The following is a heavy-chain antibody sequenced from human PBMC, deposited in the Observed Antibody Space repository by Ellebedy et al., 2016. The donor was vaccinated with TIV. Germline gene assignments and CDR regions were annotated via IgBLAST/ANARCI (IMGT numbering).Heavy chain of an antibody. Sequence: GESLKISCAASGFTFRDYAMHWVRQTPGKGLEWLAVIWSDGSGKNYADSVKGRITISRDNSKNTLDLEMDTLIAEDTAAYFCTRGASMIRGYPIDFWGHGTLVTVSS. V-gene: IGHV3-33*01. CDR1: GFTFRDYA. J-gene: IGHJ5*01. CDR2: IWSDGSGK. D-gene: IGHD3-22*01. CDR3: TRGASMIRGYPIDF.